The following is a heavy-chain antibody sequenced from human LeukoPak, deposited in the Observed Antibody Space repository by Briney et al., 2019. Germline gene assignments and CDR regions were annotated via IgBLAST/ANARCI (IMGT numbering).Heavy chain of an antibody. V-gene: IGHV3-7*01. CDR2: IKQDGSEK. J-gene: IGHJ5*02. CDR3: AQECVDSTGYYYVPNWFDP. Sequence: GGSLRLSCAASGFTFSSYWMSWVRQAPGKGLEWVANIKQDGSEKYCVDSVKGRFTISRDNAKNSLYLQMNSLRAEDTAVYYCAQECVDSTGYYYVPNWFDPWGQGTLVTVSS. CDR1: GFTFSSYW. D-gene: IGHD3-22*01.